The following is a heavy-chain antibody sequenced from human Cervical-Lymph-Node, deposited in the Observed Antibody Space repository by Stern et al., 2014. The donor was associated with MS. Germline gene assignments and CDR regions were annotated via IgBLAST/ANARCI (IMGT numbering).Heavy chain of an antibody. J-gene: IGHJ5*02. Sequence: QLQLQESGPGLVKPSQTLSLTCTVSGGSISSGGHYWSWIRQHPGKGLEWIGYIYYSGGPFYNPSLKSRVSISLDTSKNQFSLKLSSVTAADTAVYYCASRWSGTYYGQNWFDPWGQGTLVTVSS. CDR3: ASRWSGTYYGQNWFDP. CDR1: GGSISSGGHY. CDR2: IYYSGGP. D-gene: IGHD1-26*01. V-gene: IGHV4-31*03.